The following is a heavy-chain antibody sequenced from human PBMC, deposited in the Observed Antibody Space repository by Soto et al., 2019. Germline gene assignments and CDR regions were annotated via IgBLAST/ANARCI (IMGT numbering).Heavy chain of an antibody. CDR2: ISYSGST. Sequence: QLQLQESGPGLVKPSETLSLTCTVSGGSISSSSYYWGWIRQPPGKGLEWIGSISYSGSTYYNPSLKSRVTISVDTSKNQSSLKLSSVTAADTAVYYCATLGDTAMVTPLYYYYYMDVWGKGTTVTVSS. CDR1: GGSISSSSYY. D-gene: IGHD5-18*01. J-gene: IGHJ6*03. V-gene: IGHV4-39*01. CDR3: ATLGDTAMVTPLYYYYYMDV.